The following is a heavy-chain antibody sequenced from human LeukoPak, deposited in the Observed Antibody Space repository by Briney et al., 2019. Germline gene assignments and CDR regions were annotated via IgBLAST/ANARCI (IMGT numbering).Heavy chain of an antibody. D-gene: IGHD3-22*01. V-gene: IGHV4-31*03. J-gene: IGHJ3*02. CDR2: IYYSGST. Sequence: SSQTLSLICTVSGGSISSGGYYWSWIRQHPGKGLEWIGYIYYSGSTYYNPSLKSRVTISVDTSKNQFSLKLSSVTAADTAVYYCARGSLTYYDSSGYYYRAFDIWGQGTMVTVSS. CDR3: ARGSLTYYDSSGYYYRAFDI. CDR1: GGSISSGGYY.